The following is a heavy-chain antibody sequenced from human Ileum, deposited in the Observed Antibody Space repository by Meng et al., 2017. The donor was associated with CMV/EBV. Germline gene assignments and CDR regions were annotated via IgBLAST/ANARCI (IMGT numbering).Heavy chain of an antibody. CDR2: INPNSGGT. D-gene: IGHD1-26*01. Sequence: ASVKVSCKASGYTFTGYHIHWVRQAPGQGLECMGWINPNSGGTNYAQKFQGRVTMTRDTSISTAYMELTRLRSDDTAVNYCARDLVGATAPNNWGQGTLVTVSS. CDR3: ARDLVGATAPNN. V-gene: IGHV1-2*02. CDR1: GYTFTGYH. J-gene: IGHJ4*02.